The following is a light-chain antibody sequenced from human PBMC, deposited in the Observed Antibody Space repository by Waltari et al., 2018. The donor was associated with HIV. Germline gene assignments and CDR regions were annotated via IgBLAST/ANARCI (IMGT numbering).Light chain of an antibody. CDR1: QNINSW. CDR2: RAS. Sequence: DIQMTQSPSTPSASVGDRVTITCRASQNINSWLAWYQQKPGKAPKLQSYRASNLQSGVPSRFSGSESGTEFTLTISSLQPDDFATYYCLQYDNLWTFGQGTKVDIK. V-gene: IGKV1-5*03. CDR3: LQYDNLWT. J-gene: IGKJ1*01.